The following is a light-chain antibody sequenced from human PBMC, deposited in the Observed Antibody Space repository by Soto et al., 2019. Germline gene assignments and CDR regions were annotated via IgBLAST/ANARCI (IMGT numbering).Light chain of an antibody. J-gene: IGLJ1*01. CDR3: CSYAGSSTFYV. CDR1: SSDVGSYNL. Sequence: QSALTQPASVSGSPGQSITISCTGTSSDVGSYNLVSWYQQYPGKAPKLLIYEATKRPSGVSNRCSGSKSGNTASLTISGLQAEDEADYYCCSYAGSSTFYVFGTATKVTVL. CDR2: EAT. V-gene: IGLV2-23*01.